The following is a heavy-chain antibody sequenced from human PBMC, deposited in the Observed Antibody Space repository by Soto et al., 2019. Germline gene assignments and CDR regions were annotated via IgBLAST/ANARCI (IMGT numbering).Heavy chain of an antibody. CDR1: GYTFTNYG. D-gene: IGHD2-15*01. CDR3: ARDPGAASFDF. J-gene: IGHJ4*02. V-gene: IGHV1-18*01. CDR2: INTSNDNK. Sequence: ASVKVSCQASGYTFTNYGISWVRQAPGEGLEWVGWINTSNDNKLYAQKLQGRFTLTTDTSTSTAYMDLTTLRSDDTAVYFCARDPGAASFDFWAQGTLVTVSS.